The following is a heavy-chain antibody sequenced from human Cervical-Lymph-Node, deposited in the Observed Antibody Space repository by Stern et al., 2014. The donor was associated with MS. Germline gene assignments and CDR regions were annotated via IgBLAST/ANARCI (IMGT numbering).Heavy chain of an antibody. D-gene: IGHD1-7*01. Sequence: QVQLVESGAEVKKPGASVKVSCKASGYTFTSYGISWVRQAPGQGLEWMGWISAYNGNTNYAQKLQGRVTMTTDTSTSTAYMELRSLRSDDTAVYYCARVGGAAGTRLGRTNKVGNIDYWGQGTLVTVSS. V-gene: IGHV1-18*01. CDR2: ISAYNGNT. CDR1: GYTFTSYG. CDR3: ARVGGAAGTRLGRTNKVGNIDY. J-gene: IGHJ4*02.